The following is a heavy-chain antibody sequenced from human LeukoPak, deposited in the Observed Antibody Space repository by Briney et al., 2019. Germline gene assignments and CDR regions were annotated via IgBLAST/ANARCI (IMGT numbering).Heavy chain of an antibody. CDR2: IIPIFGTA. D-gene: IGHD3-9*01. Sequence: SVKVSCKASGGTFSSYAISWVRQAPGQGLEWMGGIIPIFGTANYAQKFQGRVTITADESTSTAYMELSSLRSEDTAVYYCAREGGRTLRYFDWLLGYFDYWGQGTLVTVSS. V-gene: IGHV1-69*01. CDR1: GGTFSSYA. CDR3: AREGGRTLRYFDWLLGYFDY. J-gene: IGHJ4*02.